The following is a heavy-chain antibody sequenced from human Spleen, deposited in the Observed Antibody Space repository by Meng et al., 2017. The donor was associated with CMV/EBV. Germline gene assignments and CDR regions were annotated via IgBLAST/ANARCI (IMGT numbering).Heavy chain of an antibody. D-gene: IGHD2-2*01. CDR2: INLNSGGT. J-gene: IGHJ6*02. Sequence: ASVKVSCKASGYTFTDYYMHWMRQAPGQGLEWMGWINLNSGGTNYAQKFQGRVTMTRDTSIDTAYMELSSLRSEDTAVYYCARHIVVVPAAYYYYYYGMDVWGQGTTVTVSS. CDR3: ARHIVVVPAAYYYYYYGMDV. V-gene: IGHV1-2*02. CDR1: GYTFTDYY.